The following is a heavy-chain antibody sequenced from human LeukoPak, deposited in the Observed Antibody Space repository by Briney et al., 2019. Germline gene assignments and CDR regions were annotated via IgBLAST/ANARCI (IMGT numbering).Heavy chain of an antibody. CDR2: ISGSGGST. CDR3: VRDGDGYNFDY. J-gene: IGHJ4*02. CDR1: GFTFSSYA. D-gene: IGHD5-24*01. Sequence: GGSLRLSCAASGFTFSSYAMSWVRQAPGKGLKWVSAISGSGGSTYYADSVKGRFTISRDNSKNTLYLQMNSLRAEDTAVYYCVRDGDGYNFDYWGQGTLVTVSS. V-gene: IGHV3-23*01.